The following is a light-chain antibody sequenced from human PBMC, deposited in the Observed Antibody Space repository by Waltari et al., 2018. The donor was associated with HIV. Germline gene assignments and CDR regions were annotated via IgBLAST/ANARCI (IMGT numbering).Light chain of an antibody. CDR1: QSVSSN. J-gene: IGKJ3*01. Sequence: EIVMTQSPATLSAFPWERPVLSCRASQSVSSNLAWYQQTPGQAPRLLIYAASTRATGIPPRFRGSGSGTEFTLTISGLQSEDFAFYYCQQYNSWPPRFTFGPGTKVDFK. CDR3: QQYNSWPPRFT. CDR2: AAS. V-gene: IGKV3-15*01.